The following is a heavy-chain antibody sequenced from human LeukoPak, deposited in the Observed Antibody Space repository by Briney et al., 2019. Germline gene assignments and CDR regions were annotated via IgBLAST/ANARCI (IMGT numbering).Heavy chain of an antibody. V-gene: IGHV5-51*01. D-gene: IGHD5-18*01. CDR2: IYPGDSDT. Sequence: PGESLKISCKGSGYSFTNYWIGWVRQMPGKGLEWMGIIYPGDSDTRYSPSFQGQVTISADKSISTAYLQWSSLKASDIAIYYCARLVDTSIARFDYWGQGTPVTVSS. CDR3: ARLVDTSIARFDY. J-gene: IGHJ4*02. CDR1: GYSFTNYW.